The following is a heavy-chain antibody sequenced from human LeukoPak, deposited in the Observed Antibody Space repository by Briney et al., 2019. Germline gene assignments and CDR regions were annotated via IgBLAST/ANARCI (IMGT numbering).Heavy chain of an antibody. Sequence: SETLSLTCTVSGGSISSYYWSWIRQPPGKGLEWIGYIYYSGSTNYNPSLKSRVTISVDTSKNQFSLKLSSVTAADTAVYYCARGDGYQGYYFDYWGQGTLVTVSS. CDR2: IYYSGST. J-gene: IGHJ4*02. V-gene: IGHV4-59*01. CDR3: ARGDGYQGYYFDY. D-gene: IGHD5-24*01. CDR1: GGSISSYY.